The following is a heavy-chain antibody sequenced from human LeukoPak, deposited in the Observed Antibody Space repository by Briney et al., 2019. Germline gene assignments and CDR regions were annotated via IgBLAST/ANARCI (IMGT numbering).Heavy chain of an antibody. CDR1: GFTISRSS. J-gene: IGHJ4*02. CDR3: ARVGDRSGNGYSH. Sequence: GGSLRLSCAAPGFTISRSSMHWVRQAPGKGLEVVSAISRSGGNTYYANSVKGRFTISRDTSKNTLYLQVGSLRVEDMAVYYCARVGDRSGNGYSHWGQGTLVTVSS. D-gene: IGHD2-2*03. CDR2: ISRSGGNT. V-gene: IGHV3-64*01.